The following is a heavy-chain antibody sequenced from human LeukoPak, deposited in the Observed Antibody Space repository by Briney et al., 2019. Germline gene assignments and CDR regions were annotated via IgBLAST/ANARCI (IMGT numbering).Heavy chain of an antibody. D-gene: IGHD3-22*01. CDR2: INPNSGGT. Sequence: GASVKVSCKTSGYTFSDFYIHWVRQAPGQGPEWMGWINPNSGGTKYAQRFQGWVTMTRDTSINTAYLDVSRLKSDDTAVYYCAGDLDCGGYYYVFRYWGQGTLVTVSS. V-gene: IGHV1-2*04. CDR1: GYTFSDFY. CDR3: AGDLDCGGYYYVFRY. J-gene: IGHJ4*02.